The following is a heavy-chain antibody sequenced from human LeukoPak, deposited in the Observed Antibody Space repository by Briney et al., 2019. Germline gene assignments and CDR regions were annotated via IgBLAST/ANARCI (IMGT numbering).Heavy chain of an antibody. CDR2: IYHSGTS. V-gene: IGHV4-38-2*02. J-gene: IGHJ5*02. CDR1: AYSISDGFV. Sequence: SGTLSLTCTVSAYSISDGFVWGWIRQAPGKGLEWIGSIYHSGTSYYNPSLKSRISMSVDTSKNLFSLNLSSVTAADTAVYYCTRLSHVAGAPKVSWFDPWGQGTLVTVSS. CDR3: TRLSHVAGAPKVSWFDP. D-gene: IGHD1-26*01.